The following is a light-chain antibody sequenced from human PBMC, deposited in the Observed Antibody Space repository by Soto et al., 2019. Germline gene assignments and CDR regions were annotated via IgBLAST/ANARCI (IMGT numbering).Light chain of an antibody. CDR1: SSDVGGYIF. CDR2: DVS. Sequence: QSALTQPRSVSGSPGQSVTISCTGTSSDVGGYIFVSWYQQHPGKAPKVIIYDVSQRPSGVPDRFSGSKSGNTASLTISGLQAEDESEYYCCSYAGGNYVFGSGTKLTVL. CDR3: CSYAGGNYV. J-gene: IGLJ1*01. V-gene: IGLV2-11*01.